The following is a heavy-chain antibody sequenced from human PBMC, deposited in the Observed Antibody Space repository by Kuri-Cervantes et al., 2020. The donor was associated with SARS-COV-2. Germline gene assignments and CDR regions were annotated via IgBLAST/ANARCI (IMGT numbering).Heavy chain of an antibody. CDR3: ARGFPTVTTWLGYYYYGMDV. CDR2: ISSSSSTI. J-gene: IGHJ6*02. D-gene: IGHD4-17*01. CDR1: GFTFSSYS. V-gene: IGHV3-48*01. Sequence: ETLSLTCAASGFTFSSYSMNWVRQAPGRGLEWVSYISSSSSTIYYADSVKGRFTISRDNAKNSLYLQINSLRAEDTAVYYCARGFPTVTTWLGYYYYGMDVWGQGTTVTVSS.